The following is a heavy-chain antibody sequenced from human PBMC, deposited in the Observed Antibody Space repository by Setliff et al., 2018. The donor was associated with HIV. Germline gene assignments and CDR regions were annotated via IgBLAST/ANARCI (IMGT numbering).Heavy chain of an antibody. CDR3: ARALYGDYGGDLNWLDP. CDR1: GYNFENYA. Sequence: ASVKVSCKTSGYNFENYAINWVRQAPGQGLEWMGWINTNSGSPTYAQAFTERFLFSVDTVVATAYLQINNLKTEDTAVYYCARALYGDYGGDLNWLDPWGQGTRVTVSS. J-gene: IGHJ5*02. V-gene: IGHV7-4-1*02. CDR2: INTNSGSP. D-gene: IGHD4-17*01.